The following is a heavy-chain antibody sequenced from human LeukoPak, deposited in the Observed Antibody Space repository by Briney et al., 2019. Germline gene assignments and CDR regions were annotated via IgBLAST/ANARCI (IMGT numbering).Heavy chain of an antibody. D-gene: IGHD6-13*01. J-gene: IGHJ5*02. CDR1: GYTFTSYG. Sequence: EASVKVSCKASGYTFTSYGISWVRQAPGQGLEWMGWISAYNGNTNYAQKLQGRVTMTTDTSTSTAYMELRSLRSDDTAVYYCALCSSSWYGVAFVDAQNWFDPWGQGTLVTVSS. V-gene: IGHV1-18*01. CDR2: ISAYNGNT. CDR3: ALCSSSWYGVAFVDAQNWFDP.